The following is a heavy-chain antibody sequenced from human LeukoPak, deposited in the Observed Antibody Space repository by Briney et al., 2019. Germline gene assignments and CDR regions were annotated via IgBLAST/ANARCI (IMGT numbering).Heavy chain of an antibody. CDR1: GFTFSSYA. CDR3: ATGRNWVFDY. J-gene: IGHJ4*02. D-gene: IGHD7-27*01. CDR2: ITGSGGST. V-gene: IGHV3-23*01. Sequence: TGGSLRLSCAASGFTFSSYAMSWVRQAPGKGLEWVSAITGSGGSTYYADSVKGRFTISRDKSKNTLYVQMNSLRAEDTAVYYCATGRNWVFDYWGQGTLVTVSS.